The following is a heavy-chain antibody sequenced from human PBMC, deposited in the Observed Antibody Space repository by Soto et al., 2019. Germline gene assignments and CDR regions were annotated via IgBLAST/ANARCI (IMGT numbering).Heavy chain of an antibody. CDR2: ISGSGGST. Sequence: EVQLLESGGGLVQPGGSLRLSCAASGFTFSSYAMSWVRQAPGKGLEWVSAISGSGGSTYYADSVKGRFTISRDNSKNTLYLQMNSLRSEDTAVYYCAKDNGYRGWFDPWGQGTLVTVSS. V-gene: IGHV3-23*01. CDR3: AKDNGYRGWFDP. D-gene: IGHD5-18*01. CDR1: GFTFSSYA. J-gene: IGHJ5*02.